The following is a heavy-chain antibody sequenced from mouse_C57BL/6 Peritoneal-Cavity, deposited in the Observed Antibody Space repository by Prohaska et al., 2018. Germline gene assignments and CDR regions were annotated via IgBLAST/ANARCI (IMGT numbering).Heavy chain of an antibody. CDR3: ASDGNLDDYAMDY. CDR2: INPNNGGT. V-gene: IGHV1-26*01. CDR1: GYTFTDYY. Sequence: PGASVKISCKASGYTFTDYYMNWVKQSHGKSLEWIGDINPNNGGTSYNQKFKGKATLTVDKSSSTAYMELRILTSEDSAVYYCASDGNLDDYAMDYWGQGTSVTVSS. J-gene: IGHJ4*01. D-gene: IGHD2-1*01.